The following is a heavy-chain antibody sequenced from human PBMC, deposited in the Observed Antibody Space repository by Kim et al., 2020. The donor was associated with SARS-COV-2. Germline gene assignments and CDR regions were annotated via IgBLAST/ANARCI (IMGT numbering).Heavy chain of an antibody. CDR3: AGGVGYCSSTSCYRVSWFDP. CDR1: GGTFSSYA. CDR2: IIPIFGTA. V-gene: IGHV1-69*13. J-gene: IGHJ5*02. D-gene: IGHD2-2*02. Sequence: SVKVSCKASGGTFSSYAISWVRQAPGQGLEWMGGIIPIFGTANYAQKFQGRVTITADESTSTAYMELSSLRSEDTAVYYCAGGVGYCSSTSCYRVSWFDPWGQGTLVTVSS.